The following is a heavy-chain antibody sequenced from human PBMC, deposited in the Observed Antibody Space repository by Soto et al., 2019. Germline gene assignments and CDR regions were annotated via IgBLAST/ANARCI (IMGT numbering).Heavy chain of an antibody. Sequence: SETLSLTCTVSGGSISSSSYYWGWIRQPPGKGLEWIGSIYDSGSTYYNPSLKSRATISVDTSKNQFSLKLTSVTAADTALYYCASGREWLVLGYWGQGTLVTVSS. CDR3: ASGREWLVLGY. CDR1: GGSISSSSYY. CDR2: IYDSGST. D-gene: IGHD6-19*01. J-gene: IGHJ4*02. V-gene: IGHV4-39*01.